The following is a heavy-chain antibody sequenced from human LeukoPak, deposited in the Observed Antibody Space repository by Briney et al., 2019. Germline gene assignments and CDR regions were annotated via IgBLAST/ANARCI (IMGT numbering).Heavy chain of an antibody. CDR2: IYYSGST. J-gene: IGHJ3*02. CDR3: ARGVTTPLDAFDI. D-gene: IGHD1-26*01. V-gene: IGHV4-39*07. Sequence: PSETLSLTCTVFGGFISSSPHYWGWIRQPPGKGLEWIASIYYSGSTYYNPSLESRVTISVDTSKNQLSLKLSSVTAADTAVYYCARGVTTPLDAFDIWGQGTMVTVSS. CDR1: GGFISSSPHY.